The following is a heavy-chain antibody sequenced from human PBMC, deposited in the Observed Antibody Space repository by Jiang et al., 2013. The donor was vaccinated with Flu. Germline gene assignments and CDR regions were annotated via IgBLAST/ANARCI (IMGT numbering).Heavy chain of an antibody. Sequence: QTLSLTCAISGDSVSSNSAAWNWIRQSPSRGLEWLGRTYYRSKWYNNYAVSVRGRIAINPDTSKNQFSLQLNSVTPEDTAVYYCARIVGASVDYWGQGTLVTVSS. D-gene: IGHD1-26*01. V-gene: IGHV6-1*01. CDR1: GDSVSSNSAA. CDR2: TYYRSKWYN. J-gene: IGHJ4*02. CDR3: ARIVGASVDY.